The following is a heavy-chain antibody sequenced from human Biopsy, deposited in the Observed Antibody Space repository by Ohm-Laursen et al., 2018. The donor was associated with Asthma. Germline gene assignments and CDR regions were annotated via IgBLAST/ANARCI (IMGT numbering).Heavy chain of an antibody. CDR1: GGSIGIYY. Sequence: SETLSLTCTVSGGSIGIYYWGWIWQPPGKGLEYIGYTHYSGTTNTDPSLTGRVTMSVDTSKNQFSLKVTSVTAADTAVYFCARVRGAFYESSVKNAFDVWGQGTMVTVSS. J-gene: IGHJ3*01. V-gene: IGHV4-59*01. CDR2: THYSGTT. CDR3: ARVRGAFYESSVKNAFDV. D-gene: IGHD3-22*01.